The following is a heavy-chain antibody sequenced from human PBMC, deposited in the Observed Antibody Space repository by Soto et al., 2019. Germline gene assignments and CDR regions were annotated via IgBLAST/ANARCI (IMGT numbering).Heavy chain of an antibody. J-gene: IGHJ4*02. V-gene: IGHV3-7*05. Sequence: EVQLVESGGGLVQPGGSLRLSCAASEFSFSDYWMAWVRQAPGKGLEWVANLDQGGGERHYVDSVKGRFTISRDNAKNSLYLQMNSLRAEDTAVYYCAKCAGSGCYPDYWGQGTLVTVSS. CDR2: LDQGGGER. CDR1: EFSFSDYW. CDR3: AKCAGSGCYPDY. D-gene: IGHD6-19*01.